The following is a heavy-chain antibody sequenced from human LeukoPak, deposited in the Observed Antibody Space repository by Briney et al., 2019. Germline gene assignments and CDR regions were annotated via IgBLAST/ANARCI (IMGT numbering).Heavy chain of an antibody. CDR3: ARRDWNYEMIDY. CDR1: GYSFTTYW. V-gene: IGHV5-51*01. Sequence: GESLKISCKGSGYSFTTYWIAWVRQMPGKGLEWLGIIYPGDSDTRYSTSFQGQVTISADKSISTAYLQWSSLKASDTAMYCCARRDWNYEMIDYWGQGTLVTVSS. D-gene: IGHD1-7*01. CDR2: IYPGDSDT. J-gene: IGHJ4*02.